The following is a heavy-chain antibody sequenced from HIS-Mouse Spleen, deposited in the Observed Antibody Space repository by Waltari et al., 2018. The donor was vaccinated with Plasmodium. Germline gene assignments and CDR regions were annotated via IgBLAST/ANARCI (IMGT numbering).Heavy chain of an antibody. CDR2: INHSGSS. J-gene: IGHJ3*02. CDR3: ARVAWGSAFDI. D-gene: IGHD7-27*01. Sequence: QVQLQQWGAGLLKPSETLSLTCAVYGGSFSGYYWSWIRQPPGKGLEWIGEINHSGSSNYNPDLKSRVTISVETSNNQFSLKLGSVTAADTAVYYCARVAWGSAFDIWGQGTMVTVSS. CDR1: GGSFSGYY. V-gene: IGHV4-34*01.